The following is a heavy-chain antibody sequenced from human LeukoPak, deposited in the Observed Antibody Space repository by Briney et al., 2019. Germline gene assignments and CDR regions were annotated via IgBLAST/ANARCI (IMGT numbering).Heavy chain of an antibody. J-gene: IGHJ4*02. V-gene: IGHV1-46*01. Sequence: ASVKVSCKASGYPFTSYYMHWLRQAPGQGLEWMGIINPSGGSTSYAQKFQGRVTMTRDTSTSTVYMELSSLRSEDTALYYCARVYPSGSYDYWGQVTLVTVSS. CDR1: GYPFTSYY. CDR2: INPSGGST. D-gene: IGHD1-26*01. CDR3: ARVYPSGSYDY.